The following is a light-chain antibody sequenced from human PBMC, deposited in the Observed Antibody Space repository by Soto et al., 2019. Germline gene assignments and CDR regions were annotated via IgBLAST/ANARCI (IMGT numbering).Light chain of an antibody. CDR3: CSYAGSSTFYV. CDR1: SSDVGSYNL. J-gene: IGLJ1*01. CDR2: EGS. Sequence: QSALTQPASVSGSPGQSITISCTGTSSDVGSYNLDSWYQQHPGKAPKLMIYEGSKRPSGVSNRFSGSKSGNTASLTISGLQAEDEADYYCCSYAGSSTFYVFGTGTKVTVL. V-gene: IGLV2-23*03.